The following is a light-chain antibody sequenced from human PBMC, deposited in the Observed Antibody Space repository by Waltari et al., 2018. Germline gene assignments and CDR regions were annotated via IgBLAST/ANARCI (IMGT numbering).Light chain of an antibody. CDR3: MQPLETPWT. CDR2: MGS. V-gene: IGKV2-28*01. Sequence: DIVMTQSPLSLPVTPGEPASISCRSSQSLLHVFGYNYLDWYLQKQGQSPQVLIYMGSNRAAGVPDRFSGSGSGTDFTLKISRVEAEDVGVYYCMQPLETPWTFGQGTKVEIK. CDR1: QSLLHVFGYNY. J-gene: IGKJ1*01.